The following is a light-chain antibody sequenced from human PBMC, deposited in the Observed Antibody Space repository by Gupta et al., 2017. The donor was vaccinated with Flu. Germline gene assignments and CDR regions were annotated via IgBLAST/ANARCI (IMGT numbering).Light chain of an antibody. J-gene: IGLJ3*02. CDR2: DVS. CDR3: CASALTSWV. CDR1: SSDVGRDNY. Sequence: QSALTQPRSVSACPGQSVTISCTGTSSDVGRDNYVTWYQQHPGKTPQLIIYDVSQRPSGVPNRFSGSKSGNTASLTISGLQAEDEADYYCCASALTSWVFGGGTRLTVL. V-gene: IGLV2-11*01.